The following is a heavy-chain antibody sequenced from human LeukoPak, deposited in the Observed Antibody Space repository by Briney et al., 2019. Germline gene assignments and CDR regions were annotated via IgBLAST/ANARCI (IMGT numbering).Heavy chain of an antibody. J-gene: IGHJ6*02. CDR2: IKQDGGEK. CDR3: ARDNRNSITVVPAAIWATSGYGMDV. Sequence: PGGSLRLSCAASGFTFSSYWLSWFRQAPGKGLEWVANIKQDGGEKYNVDSVKGRFTISRDNAKNSLYLQMNSLRAEDTAVYYCARDNRNSITVVPAAIWATSGYGMDVWGQGTTVTVSS. CDR1: GFTFSSYW. D-gene: IGHD2-2*02. V-gene: IGHV3-7*01.